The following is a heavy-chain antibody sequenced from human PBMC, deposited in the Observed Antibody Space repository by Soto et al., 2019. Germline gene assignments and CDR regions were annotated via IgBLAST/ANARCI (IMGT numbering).Heavy chain of an antibody. J-gene: IGHJ6*02. Sequence: GGTLRLSCAVSGFTFSSFAMNWVRQVPGRGLGWVSFISSSGSTTYYADSVKGRFTISRDKAKNSLYRQMNSLRDEDTAVYYCAKYLNSIRSQLGYYYYGMDVWGQGTTVTVSS. CDR3: AKYLNSIRSQLGYYYYGMDV. D-gene: IGHD3-16*01. V-gene: IGHV3-48*02. CDR2: ISSSGSTT. CDR1: GFTFSSFA.